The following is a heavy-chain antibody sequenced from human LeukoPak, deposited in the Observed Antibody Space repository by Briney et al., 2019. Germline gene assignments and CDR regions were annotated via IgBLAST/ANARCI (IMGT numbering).Heavy chain of an antibody. J-gene: IGHJ4*02. CDR1: GFTFTNYA. CDR3: AKEPDQYNCSPDYYFDY. D-gene: IGHD1-20*01. Sequence: GGSLRLSCAASGFTFTNYAMTWVRQAPGKGLEWVSTISDSGAGTYYADSVKGRFTISRDNSKNTLYLQMNSLRPEDTAVYYCAKEPDQYNCSPDYYFDYWGQGTLVTVSS. V-gene: IGHV3-23*01. CDR2: ISDSGAGT.